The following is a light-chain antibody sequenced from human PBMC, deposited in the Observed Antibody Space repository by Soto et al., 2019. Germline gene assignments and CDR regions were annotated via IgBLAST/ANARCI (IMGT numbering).Light chain of an antibody. CDR1: QIVSKND. V-gene: IGKV3-20*01. CDR2: GAS. CDR3: QQYGNSPWT. J-gene: IGKJ1*01. Sequence: EIVLTQSPGTLSLSPGERGTLSCRASQIVSKNDLAWYQQKPGQSPRILIYGASNRAPDIPDRFSGSESGTEFTLTISRVEPEDPAVYYCQQYGNSPWTFGQGTKVEIK.